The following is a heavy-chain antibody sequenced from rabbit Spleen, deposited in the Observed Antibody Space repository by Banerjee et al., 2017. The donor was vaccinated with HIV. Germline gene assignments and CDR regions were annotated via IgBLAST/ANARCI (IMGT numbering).Heavy chain of an antibody. CDR1: GFSFSSGYD. D-gene: IGHD4-1*01. CDR2: IYTGNAKT. V-gene: IGHV1S45*01. Sequence: QQQLVESGGGLVKPGASLTLTCKASGFSFSSGYDIWWVRQAPGKGLEWIACIYTGNAKTYYASWAKGRFTISKTTATTVTLQMTSMTVAATAAYFCAREGVRAGDAFNLWGPGTLVTVS. J-gene: IGHJ4*01. CDR3: AREGVRAGDAFNL.